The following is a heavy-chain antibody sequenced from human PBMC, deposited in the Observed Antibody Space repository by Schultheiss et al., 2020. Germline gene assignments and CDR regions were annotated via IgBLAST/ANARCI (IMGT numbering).Heavy chain of an antibody. CDR3: ARDGLGTRWELSYYGMDV. CDR1: GFTFSSYG. V-gene: IGHV3-48*04. CDR2: ISGDGGSI. Sequence: GGSLRLSCAASGFTFSSYGMHWVRQAPGKGLEWVSYISGDGGSIYYADSVKGRFTISRDNAKNSLYLQMNSLRAEDTAVYYCARDGLGTRWELSYYGMDVWGQGTTVTVSS. D-gene: IGHD1-26*01. J-gene: IGHJ6*02.